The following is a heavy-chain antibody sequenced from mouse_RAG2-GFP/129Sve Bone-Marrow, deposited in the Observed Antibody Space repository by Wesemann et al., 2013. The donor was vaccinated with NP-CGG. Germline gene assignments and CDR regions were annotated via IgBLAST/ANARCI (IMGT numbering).Heavy chain of an antibody. D-gene: IGHD3-1*01. V-gene: IGHV1-67*01. J-gene: IGHJ2*01. CDR2: ISTYYGDA. CDR3: ARSIGRGFDY. Sequence: VISTYYGDASYNQKFKGKATMTVDKSSSTAYMELARLTSEDSAIYYCARSIGRGFDYWGQGTTLTVSS.